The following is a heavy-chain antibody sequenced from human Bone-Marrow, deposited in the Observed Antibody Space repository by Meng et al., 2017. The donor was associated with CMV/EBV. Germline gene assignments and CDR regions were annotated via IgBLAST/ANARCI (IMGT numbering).Heavy chain of an antibody. Sequence: GSLRLSCAVYGGSFSGYYWSWIRQPPGKGLEWIGEINHSGSTNYNPSLKSRVTISVDTSKNQFSLKLSSVTAADTAVYYCARVFVRSGWYGAFDYWGQGILVTVSS. J-gene: IGHJ4*02. D-gene: IGHD6-19*01. CDR3: ARVFVRSGWYGAFDY. V-gene: IGHV4-34*01. CDR1: GGSFSGYY. CDR2: INHSGST.